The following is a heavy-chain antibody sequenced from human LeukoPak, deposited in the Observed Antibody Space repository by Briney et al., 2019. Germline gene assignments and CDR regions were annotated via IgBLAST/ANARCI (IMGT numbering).Heavy chain of an antibody. J-gene: IGHJ6*03. CDR1: GYTFTSNY. D-gene: IGHD2-2*01. CDR2: INPSGGST. CDR3: ARDIVVVPAAIRSTYYMDV. Sequence: ASVKVSCKAFGYTFTSNYMHWVRQAPGQGLEWMGIINPSGGSTSYAQKFQGRVTMTRDTSISTAYMELSRLRSEDTAVYYCARDIVVVPAAIRSTYYMDVWGKGTTVTVSS. V-gene: IGHV1-46*01.